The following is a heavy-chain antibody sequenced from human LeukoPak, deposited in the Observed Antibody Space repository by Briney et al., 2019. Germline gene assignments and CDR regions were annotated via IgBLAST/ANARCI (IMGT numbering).Heavy chain of an antibody. CDR2: INTYTGGT. D-gene: IGHD3-10*01. CDR1: GYTFTDYY. CDR3: ARLQGEWFGPHWFDP. Sequence: ASVKVSCKASGYTFTDYYLHWVRQAPGQGLEWMGWINTYTGGTEYAQKFQGSVTMTRDTSISTVYMELRRLRSDDTAVYYCARLQGEWFGPHWFDPWGQGTLVTVSS. V-gene: IGHV1-2*02. J-gene: IGHJ5*02.